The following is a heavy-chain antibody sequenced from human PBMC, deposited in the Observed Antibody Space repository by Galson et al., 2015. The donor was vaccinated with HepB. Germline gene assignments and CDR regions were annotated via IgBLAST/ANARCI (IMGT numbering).Heavy chain of an antibody. J-gene: IGHJ3*02. D-gene: IGHD3-22*01. V-gene: IGHV5-10-1*01. CDR1: GYSFTSYW. CDR2: IDPSDSYT. Sequence: QSGAEVKKPGESLRISCKGSGYSFTSYWISWVRQMPGKGLEWMGRIDPSDSYTNYSPSFQGHVTISADKSISTAYLQWSSLKASDTAMYYRARRILYYYDSSGYMASGAFDIWGQGTMVTVSS. CDR3: ARRILYYYDSSGYMASGAFDI.